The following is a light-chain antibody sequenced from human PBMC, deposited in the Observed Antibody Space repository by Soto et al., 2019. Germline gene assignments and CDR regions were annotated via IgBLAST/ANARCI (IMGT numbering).Light chain of an antibody. CDR1: ASDVGAFNY. Sequence: QSALTQPASVSGSPGQPITISCTGTASDVGAFNYVSWFQQEPGKAPTLLIYEVTNRPSGISNRFSGSKSGTTASLTISGLQAEGEADYYCSSYTSSNTVVFGGGTKLTVL. V-gene: IGLV2-14*01. CDR2: EVT. J-gene: IGLJ2*01. CDR3: SSYTSSNTVV.